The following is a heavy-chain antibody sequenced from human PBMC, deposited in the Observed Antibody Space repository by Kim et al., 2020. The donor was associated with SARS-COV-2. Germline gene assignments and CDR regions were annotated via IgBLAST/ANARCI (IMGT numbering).Heavy chain of an antibody. V-gene: IGHV1-3*01. Sequence: YSQKFQGRVTITRDTFASTVYMELSSLRSEDTALYYCARDPPYMSNAMDVWGQGTTVIVSS. CDR3: ARDPPYMSNAMDV. J-gene: IGHJ6*02. D-gene: IGHD1-20*01.